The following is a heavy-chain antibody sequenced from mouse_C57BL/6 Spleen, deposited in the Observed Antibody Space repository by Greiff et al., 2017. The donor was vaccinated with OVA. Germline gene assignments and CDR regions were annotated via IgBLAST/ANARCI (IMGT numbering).Heavy chain of an antibody. Sequence: VQRVESGPGLVAPSQSLSITCTVSGFSLTSYAISWVRQPPGKGLEWLGVIWTGGGTNYNSALKSRLSISKDNSKSQVFLKMNSLQTDDTARYYCARNFDSSGYDYFDYWGQGTTLTVSS. J-gene: IGHJ2*01. D-gene: IGHD3-2*02. CDR3: ARNFDSSGYDYFDY. CDR1: GFSLTSYA. V-gene: IGHV2-9-1*01. CDR2: IWTGGGT.